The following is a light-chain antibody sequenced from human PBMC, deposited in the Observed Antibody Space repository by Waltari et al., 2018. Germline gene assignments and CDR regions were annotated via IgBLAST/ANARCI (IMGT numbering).Light chain of an antibody. CDR2: DVS. CDR1: SSDVGGYKY. Sequence: QSALTQPASVSGSPGQSLTISCPGTSSDVGGYKYVPWYQQHPGKAPKLLISDVSNRPSGVSNRFSGSKSGNTASLTISGLQAADEADYYCSSYTSSTVVFGGGTKLTVL. V-gene: IGLV2-14*03. J-gene: IGLJ3*02. CDR3: SSYTSSTVV.